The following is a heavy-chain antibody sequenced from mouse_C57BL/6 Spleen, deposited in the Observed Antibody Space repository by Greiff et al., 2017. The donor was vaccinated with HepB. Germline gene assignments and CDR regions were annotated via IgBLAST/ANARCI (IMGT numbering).Heavy chain of an antibody. J-gene: IGHJ4*01. CDR2: MNPSTGGT. CDR1: GYSFTGYY. V-gene: IGHV1-42*01. D-gene: IGHD3-3*01. CDR3: ARSLGAMDY. Sequence: VQLQQSGPELVKPGASVKISCKASGYSFTGYYMNWVKQSPEKSLEWSGEMNPSTGGTTYNQKFKAKATLTVDKSSSTAYMQLKSLTSEDSAVYYCARSLGAMDYWGQGTSVTVSS.